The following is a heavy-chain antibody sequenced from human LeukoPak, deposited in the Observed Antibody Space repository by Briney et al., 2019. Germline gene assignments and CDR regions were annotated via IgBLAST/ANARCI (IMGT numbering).Heavy chain of an antibody. Sequence: PSETLSLTCAVYGGSFSGYYWSWVRQPPGKGLEGVGEINHSGSTNYNPSLKSRVTISVDTSKNQFSLKLSSVTAADTAVYYCATSSLAYDSSGYYSPLRYYYYMDVWGKGTTVTVSS. CDR1: GGSFSGYY. CDR2: INHSGST. V-gene: IGHV4-34*01. J-gene: IGHJ6*03. D-gene: IGHD3-22*01. CDR3: ATSSLAYDSSGYYSPLRYYYYMDV.